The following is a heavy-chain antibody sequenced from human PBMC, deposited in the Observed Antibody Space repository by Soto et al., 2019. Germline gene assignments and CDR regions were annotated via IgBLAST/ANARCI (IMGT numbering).Heavy chain of an antibody. CDR3: ARTQPTYYFDY. CDR1: GGSFSGYY. J-gene: IGHJ4*02. Sequence: SETLSLTCAVYGGSFSGYYWSWIRQPPGKGLEWIGEINHSGSTNYNPSLKSRVTISVDTSKNQFSLKLSSVTAADTAVYYCARTQPTYYFDYWGQGTLVTVSS. D-gene: IGHD5-18*01. V-gene: IGHV4-34*01. CDR2: INHSGST.